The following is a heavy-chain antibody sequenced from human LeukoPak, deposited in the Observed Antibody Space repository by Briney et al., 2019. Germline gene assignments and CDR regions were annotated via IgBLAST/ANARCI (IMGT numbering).Heavy chain of an antibody. J-gene: IGHJ6*02. CDR3: ARGFYYYGLDV. CDR1: GYTFTRYD. CDR2: MNPNNGNT. Sequence: GASVKVSCKASGYTFTRYDINWVRQAPGQGLDWLGWMNPNNGNTGYAQKFQGRVTMTRSTSIDTAYMELNTLTSDDTAAYYCARGFYYYGLDVWGQGTRVTVSS. V-gene: IGHV1-8*01.